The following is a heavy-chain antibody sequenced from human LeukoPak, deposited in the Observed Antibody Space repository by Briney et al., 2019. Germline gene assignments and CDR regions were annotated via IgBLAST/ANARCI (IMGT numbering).Heavy chain of an antibody. D-gene: IGHD3-22*01. CDR1: GFTFSSYA. CDR2: ISSNGGST. J-gene: IGHJ4*02. V-gene: IGHV3-64*01. Sequence: GGSLRLSCAASGFTFSSYAMHWVRQAPGKGLEYVSAISSNGGSTYYANSVKGRFTISRDNSKNTLYIQMGSLRAEDMAVYYCARGAQPGYYDSKIDYWGQGTLVTVSS. CDR3: ARGAQPGYYDSKIDY.